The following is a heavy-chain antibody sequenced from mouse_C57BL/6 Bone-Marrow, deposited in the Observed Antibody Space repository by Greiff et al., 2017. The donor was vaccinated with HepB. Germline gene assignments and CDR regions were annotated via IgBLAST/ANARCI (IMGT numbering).Heavy chain of an antibody. CDR2: IDPNSGGT. D-gene: IGHD1-1*01. Sequence: QDQLQQPGAELVKPGASVKLSCKASGYTFTSYWMHWVKQRPGRGLEWIGRIDPNSGGTKYNEKFKSKATLTVDKPSSTAYMQLSSLTSEDSAVYYCARDYYGSSYGWYFDVWGTGTTVTVSS. J-gene: IGHJ1*03. CDR1: GYTFTSYW. CDR3: ARDYYGSSYGWYFDV. V-gene: IGHV1-62-3*01.